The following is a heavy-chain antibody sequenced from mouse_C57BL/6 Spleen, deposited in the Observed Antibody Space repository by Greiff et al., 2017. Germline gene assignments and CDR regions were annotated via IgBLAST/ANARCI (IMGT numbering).Heavy chain of an antibody. Sequence: QVHVKQSGAELVKPGASVKISCKASGYAFSSYWMNWVKQRPGKGLEWIGQIYPGDGDTNYNGKFKGKATLTADKSSSTAYMQLSSLTSEDSAVYFCARDYGSSYEDNYWGQGTTLTVSS. V-gene: IGHV1-80*01. D-gene: IGHD1-1*01. CDR3: ARDYGSSYEDNY. CDR2: IYPGDGDT. CDR1: GYAFSSYW. J-gene: IGHJ2*01.